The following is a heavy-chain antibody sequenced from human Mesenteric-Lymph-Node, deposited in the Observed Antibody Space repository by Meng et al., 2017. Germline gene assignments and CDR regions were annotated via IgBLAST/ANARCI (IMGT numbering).Heavy chain of an antibody. Sequence: GESLKISCAASGFTFSSYWMTWVRQAPGKGLEWVANIKQDGSEKNYVDSVKGRFTISRDNAKNSVSLQMNSLRAEDTAVYYCARDGRATVTTSSYYYGMDVWGQGTTVTVSS. CDR1: GFTFSSYW. J-gene: IGHJ6*02. D-gene: IGHD4-17*01. CDR3: ARDGRATVTTSSYYYGMDV. V-gene: IGHV3-7*01. CDR2: IKQDGSEK.